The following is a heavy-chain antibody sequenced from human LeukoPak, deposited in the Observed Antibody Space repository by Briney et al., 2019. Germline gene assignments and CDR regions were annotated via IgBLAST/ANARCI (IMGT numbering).Heavy chain of an antibody. D-gene: IGHD3-3*01. Sequence: ASVKVSCKASGYTFTSYGISWVRQAPGQGLEWMGWISAYNGNTTYAQKLQGRVTMTTDTSTSTAYMELRSLRSDDTAVYYCARDLVAYDFWSGYYPNFDYWGQGTLVTVSS. J-gene: IGHJ4*02. CDR3: ARDLVAYDFWSGYYPNFDY. CDR1: GYTFTSYG. V-gene: IGHV1-18*01. CDR2: ISAYNGNT.